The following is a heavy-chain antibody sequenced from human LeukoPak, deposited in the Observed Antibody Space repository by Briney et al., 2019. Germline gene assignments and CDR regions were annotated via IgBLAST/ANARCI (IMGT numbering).Heavy chain of an antibody. J-gene: IGHJ4*02. Sequence: SETLSLTCAVYGGSFSGYYWSWIRQPPGKGLEWIGEINHSGSTNCNPSLKSRVTISVDTSKNQFSLKLSSVTAADTAVYYCARYSRPAATLDYWGQGTLVTVSS. V-gene: IGHV4-34*01. CDR1: GGSFSGYY. CDR3: ARYSRPAATLDY. D-gene: IGHD2-2*01. CDR2: INHSGST.